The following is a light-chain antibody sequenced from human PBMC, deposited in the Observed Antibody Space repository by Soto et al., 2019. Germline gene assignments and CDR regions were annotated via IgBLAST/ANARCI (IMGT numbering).Light chain of an antibody. V-gene: IGLV1-47*01. CDR1: SSNIGSNY. Sequence: QSVLTQPPSASGTPGQRVTISCSGSSSNIGSNYVYWYQQLPGTAPKLLIYRNNQRPSGVPDRFSGSKSGTSASLAISGLLSEDESDYYCAAWDDSLSGRYVFVTGTKVTV. CDR3: AAWDDSLSGRYV. CDR2: RNN. J-gene: IGLJ1*01.